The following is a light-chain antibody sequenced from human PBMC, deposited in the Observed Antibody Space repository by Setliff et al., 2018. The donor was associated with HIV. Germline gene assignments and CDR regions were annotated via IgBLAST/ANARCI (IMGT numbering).Light chain of an antibody. V-gene: IGLV2-14*01. CDR3: TSYTSSFTYV. CDR2: DVS. J-gene: IGLJ1*01. Sequence: QSVLTQPASVSGSPGQSITISCTGTSSDVGGYNYVSWYQPHPGKAPKLMIFDVSRRPSGVSNRFSGSKSGNTASLTISGLQAEDEADYYCTSYTSSFTYVFGSGTRSPS. CDR1: SSDVGGYNY.